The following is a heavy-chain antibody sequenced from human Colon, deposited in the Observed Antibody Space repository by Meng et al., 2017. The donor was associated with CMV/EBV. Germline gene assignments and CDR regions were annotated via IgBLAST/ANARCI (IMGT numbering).Heavy chain of an antibody. CDR3: AKNLNYYFYYGMDV. V-gene: IGHV3-33*06. Sequence: GESLKISCVGSGFTFSSYGMHWVRQAPGKGLEWVAVIWFDGSNEYYAHSVKGRFSISRDNTKNTLYLQMNNLRAEDTAVYYCAKNLNYYFYYGMDVWGQGTTVTVSS. J-gene: IGHJ6*02. CDR1: GFTFSSYG. CDR2: IWFDGSNE.